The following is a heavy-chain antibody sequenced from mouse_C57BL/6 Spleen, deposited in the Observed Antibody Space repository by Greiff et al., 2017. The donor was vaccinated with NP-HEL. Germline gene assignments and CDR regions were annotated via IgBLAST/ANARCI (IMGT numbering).Heavy chain of an antibody. CDR2: IYPGDGDT. J-gene: IGHJ1*03. D-gene: IGHD1-1*01. CDR3: ARGYDGSRGYFDG. V-gene: IGHV1-80*01. CDR1: GYAFSSYW. Sequence: VQLQQSGAELVKPGASVKISCKASGYAFSSYWMNWVKQRPGKGLEWIGQIYPGDGDTNYNGKFKGKATLTADKSSSTAYMQLSSLTSEDAAVYFCARGYDGSRGYFDGWGTGTTVTVSS.